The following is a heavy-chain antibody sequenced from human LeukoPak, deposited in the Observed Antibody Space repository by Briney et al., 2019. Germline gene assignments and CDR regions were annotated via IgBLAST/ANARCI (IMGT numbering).Heavy chain of an antibody. Sequence: GGSLRLSCAASGFTFSNHWMTWLRQAPGKGLELVANIKQDGSEKYYVDSVKGRFTISRDNAKNSLYLQMNSLRAEDTAVYYCARNQRRLDYWGQGTLVTVSS. CDR3: ARNQRRLDY. J-gene: IGHJ4*02. V-gene: IGHV3-7*01. CDR1: GFTFSNHW. CDR2: IKQDGSEK. D-gene: IGHD1-14*01.